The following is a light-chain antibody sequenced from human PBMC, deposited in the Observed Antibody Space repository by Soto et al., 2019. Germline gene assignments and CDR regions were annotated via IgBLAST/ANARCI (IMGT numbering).Light chain of an antibody. V-gene: IGLV2-23*01. CDR3: CSYAGSNTFV. CDR1: SSHVGSYNL. CDR2: EGS. Sequence: QSALTQPAPVSGSPGQSITISCTGTSSHVGSYNLVSWYQQHPGKAPKVMIYEGSKRPSGVSNRFSGSKSGNTASLTISGLQAEDEADYYCCSYAGSNTFVFGTGTKLTVL. J-gene: IGLJ1*01.